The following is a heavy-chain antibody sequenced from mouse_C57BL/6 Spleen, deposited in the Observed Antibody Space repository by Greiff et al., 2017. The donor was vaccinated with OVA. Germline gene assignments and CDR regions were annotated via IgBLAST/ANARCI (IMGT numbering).Heavy chain of an antibody. CDR3: AREERILREYFDY. J-gene: IGHJ2*01. D-gene: IGHD1-1*01. V-gene: IGHV1-9*01. Sequence: VQLQQSGAELMKPGASVKLSCKATGYTFTGYWIEWVKQRPGHGLEWIGEIFPGSGSTTYNEKFKGKATFTADTSSNTAYMQLSSLTTANSAIYYGAREERILREYFDYWGQGTTLTVSS. CDR2: IFPGSGST. CDR1: GYTFTGYW.